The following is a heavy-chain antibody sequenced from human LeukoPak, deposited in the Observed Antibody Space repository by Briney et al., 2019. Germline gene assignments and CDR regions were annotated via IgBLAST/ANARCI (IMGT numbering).Heavy chain of an antibody. CDR3: ARDQPGVDNWFDP. Sequence: ASVKVSCKASGYTFTGYYMHWVRQAPGQGLEWMGWINPNGGGTNYAQKFQGRVTMTRDTSISTAYMELSRLRSDDTAVYYCARDQPGVDNWFDPWGQGTLVTVSS. V-gene: IGHV1-2*02. J-gene: IGHJ5*02. CDR2: INPNGGGT. CDR1: GYTFTGYY. D-gene: IGHD7-27*01.